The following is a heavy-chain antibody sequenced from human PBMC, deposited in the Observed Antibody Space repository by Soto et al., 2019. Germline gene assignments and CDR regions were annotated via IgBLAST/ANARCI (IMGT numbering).Heavy chain of an antibody. D-gene: IGHD3-22*01. J-gene: IGHJ4*02. V-gene: IGHV3-23*01. Sequence: EVQLLESGGGLVQPGGFLRLSCAASGFTFSNYAMSWVRQAPGKGLEWVSGITGTGGSTYYGDSVKGRFTISRDNSKNTLYLQMNSLRAEDTAVYYCAKDRGITMVVVTVLLDYWGQGTLVTVSS. CDR3: AKDRGITMVVVTVLLDY. CDR1: GFTFSNYA. CDR2: ITGTGGST.